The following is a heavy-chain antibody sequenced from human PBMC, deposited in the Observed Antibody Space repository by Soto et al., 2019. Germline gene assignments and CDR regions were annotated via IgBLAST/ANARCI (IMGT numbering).Heavy chain of an antibody. J-gene: IGHJ6*02. V-gene: IGHV3-66*01. Sequence: GGSLRLSCAASGFTVSSNYMSWVRQAPGKGLEWVSVIYSGGSTYYADSVKGRFTISRDNSKNTLYLQMGSLRAEDMAVYYCAKAAAGTGHYHYYGMDVWGQGTTVTVSS. CDR3: AKAAAGTGHYHYYGMDV. CDR2: IYSGGST. CDR1: GFTVSSNY. D-gene: IGHD6-13*01.